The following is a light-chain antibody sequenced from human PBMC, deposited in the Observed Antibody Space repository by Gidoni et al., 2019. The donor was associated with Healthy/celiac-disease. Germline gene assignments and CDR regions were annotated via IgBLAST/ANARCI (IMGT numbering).Light chain of an antibody. V-gene: IGKV3-20*01. J-gene: IGKJ4*01. CDR3: QQYGSSPPLT. Sequence: EIVLTQSPGPLSLSPGDSATLSCRASQSVSSSYLAWYQQKPGQAPRLLIYGASSRATGIPDRFSGSGSGTDFTLTISRLEPEDFAVYYCQQYGSSPPLTFGGGTKVEIK. CDR1: QSVSSSY. CDR2: GAS.